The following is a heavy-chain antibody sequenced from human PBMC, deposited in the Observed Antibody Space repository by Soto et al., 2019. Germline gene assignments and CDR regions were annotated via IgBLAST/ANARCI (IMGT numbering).Heavy chain of an antibody. CDR2: IWYDGSNK. Sequence: GGSLRLSCAASGFTFSSYGMHWVRQAPGKGLEWVAVIWYDGSNKYYADSVKGRFTISRDNSKNTLYLQMNSLRAEDTAVYYCAREGSGWFPGAFDIWGQGTMVTVSS. CDR3: AREGSGWFPGAFDI. CDR1: GFTFSSYG. D-gene: IGHD6-19*01. V-gene: IGHV3-33*01. J-gene: IGHJ3*02.